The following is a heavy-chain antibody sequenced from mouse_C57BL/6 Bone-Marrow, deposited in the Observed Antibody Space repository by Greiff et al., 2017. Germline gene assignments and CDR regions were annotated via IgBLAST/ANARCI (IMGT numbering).Heavy chain of an antibody. CDR2: INPSSGYT. J-gene: IGHJ2*01. CDR3: ARRRKLTTVNYFDD. V-gene: IGHV1-7*01. Sequence: VQLQQSGAELAKPGASVKLSCKASGYTFTSYWMHWVKQRPGPGLEWIGYINPSSGYTKYNQKFKDKATLTADKSSRTAYMQLSILTYEDSAVYACARRRKLTTVNYFDDGGQGTTLTVSS. CDR1: GYTFTSYW. D-gene: IGHD1-1*01.